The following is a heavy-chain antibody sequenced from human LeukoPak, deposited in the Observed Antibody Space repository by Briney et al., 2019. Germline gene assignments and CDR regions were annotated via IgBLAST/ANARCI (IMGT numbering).Heavy chain of an antibody. J-gene: IGHJ4*02. CDR1: GFTFSSYW. Sequence: GGSLRLSCAASGFTFSSYWMSWVRQAPGKGLEWVANIKQDGSGKYYVDSVKGRFTIFRDNAKNSLYLQMDSLRAEDTAVYYCARDKIVGATNFDYWGQGTLVTVSS. CDR2: IKQDGSGK. D-gene: IGHD1-26*01. V-gene: IGHV3-7*01. CDR3: ARDKIVGATNFDY.